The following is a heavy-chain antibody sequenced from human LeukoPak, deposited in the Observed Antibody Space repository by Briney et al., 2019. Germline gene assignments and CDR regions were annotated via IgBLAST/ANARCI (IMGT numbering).Heavy chain of an antibody. CDR2: INHSGST. CDR3: ERAGYDILTGYYRDY. D-gene: IGHD3-9*01. CDR1: GGSFSGYY. Sequence: SETLSLTCAVYGGSFSGYYWSWIRQPPGKGLEWIGEINHSGSTNYNPSLKSRVTISVDTSKNQFSLKLSSVTAADTAVYYCERAGYDILTGYYRDYWGQGTLVTVSS. V-gene: IGHV4-34*01. J-gene: IGHJ4*02.